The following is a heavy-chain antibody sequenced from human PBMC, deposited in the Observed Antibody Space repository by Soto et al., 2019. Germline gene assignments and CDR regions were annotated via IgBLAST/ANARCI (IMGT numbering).Heavy chain of an antibody. CDR1: GFTFSGIA. CDR2: IRSKSNYYAT. D-gene: IGHD5-12*01. Sequence: PGGSLRLSCAASGFTFSGIAMHWVRQASGKGLGWVGRIRSKSNYYATTYAASVKGRFTVSRDDSRNTAYLQMNNLKSEDTAVYYCAASGYDKFVDSWGQGILVTVSS. CDR3: AASGYDKFVDS. J-gene: IGHJ5*01. V-gene: IGHV3-73*01.